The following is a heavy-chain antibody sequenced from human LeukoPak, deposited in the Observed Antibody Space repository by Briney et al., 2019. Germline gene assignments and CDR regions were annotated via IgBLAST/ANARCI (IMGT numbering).Heavy chain of an antibody. Sequence: ASVKVSCKASGYTFTGYYMHWVRQAPGHGLEWMGWINPNSGGTNYAQKFQGRVTMTRDTSISTAYMELSRLRSDDTAVYYCARDREWELQQIDAFDIWGQGTMVTVSS. CDR2: INPNSGGT. CDR1: GYTFTGYY. CDR3: ARDREWELQQIDAFDI. J-gene: IGHJ3*02. V-gene: IGHV1-2*02. D-gene: IGHD1-26*01.